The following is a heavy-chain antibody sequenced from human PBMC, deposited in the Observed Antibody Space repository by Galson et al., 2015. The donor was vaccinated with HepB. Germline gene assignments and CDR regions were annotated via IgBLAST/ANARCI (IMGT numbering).Heavy chain of an antibody. CDR2: IRSKAYGGTT. D-gene: IGHD3-22*01. J-gene: IGHJ6*02. V-gene: IGHV3-49*03. CDR1: GFTFGDYA. CDR3: TRDLRITMIVVGLYGMDV. Sequence: SLRLSCAASGFTFGDYAMSWFRQAPGKGLEWVGFIRSKAYGGTTEYAASVKGRFTISRDDSKSIAYLQMNSLKTEDTAVYYCTRDLRITMIVVGLYGMDVWGQGTTVTVSS.